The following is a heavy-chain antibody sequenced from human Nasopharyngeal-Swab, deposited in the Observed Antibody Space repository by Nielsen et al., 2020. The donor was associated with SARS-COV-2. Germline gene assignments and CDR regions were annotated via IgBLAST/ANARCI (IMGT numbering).Heavy chain of an antibody. CDR3: TTGTTAQRDY. CDR1: GFTFSSYS. Sequence: ETLSLTCAASGFTFSSYSMNWVRQAPGKGLEWVGRIKSKTDGGTTDYAAPVKGRLTISRDDSKNTLYLQMNSLKTEDTAVYYCTTGTTAQRDYWGQGTLVTVSS. J-gene: IGHJ4*02. D-gene: IGHD1-1*01. CDR2: IKSKTDGGTT. V-gene: IGHV3-15*01.